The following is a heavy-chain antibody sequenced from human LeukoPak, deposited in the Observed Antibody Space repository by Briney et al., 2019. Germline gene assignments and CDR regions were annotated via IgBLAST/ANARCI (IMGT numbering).Heavy chain of an antibody. CDR2: ISGSGGST. J-gene: IGHJ4*02. V-gene: IGHV3-23*01. CDR1: GFTFSSYA. Sequence: TGGSLRLSCAASGFTFSSYAMSWVRQAPGKGLEWVSAISGSGGSTYYADSVKGRFTISRDNSKNTLYLQMNSLRAEDTAVYYCAKDGWATTMVRGVISYFDYWGQGTLVTVSS. CDR3: AKDGWATTMVRGVISYFDY. D-gene: IGHD3-10*01.